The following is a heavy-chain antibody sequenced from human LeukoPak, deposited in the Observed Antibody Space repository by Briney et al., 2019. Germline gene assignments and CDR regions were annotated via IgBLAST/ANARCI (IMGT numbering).Heavy chain of an antibody. D-gene: IGHD4-17*01. CDR3: ARQDDYGDYAFDY. Sequence: PGGSLRLSCAVSGFTFSSYSMCWVRQAPGKGLEWVSVIYSGGSTYYADSVKGRFTISRDNSKNTLYLQMNSLRAEDTAVYYCARQDDYGDYAFDYWGQGTLVTVSS. CDR2: IYSGGST. CDR1: GFTFSSYS. J-gene: IGHJ4*02. V-gene: IGHV3-53*01.